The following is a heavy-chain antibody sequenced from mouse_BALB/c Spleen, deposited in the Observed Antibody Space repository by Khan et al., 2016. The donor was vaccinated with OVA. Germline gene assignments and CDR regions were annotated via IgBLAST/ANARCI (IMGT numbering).Heavy chain of an antibody. J-gene: IGHJ2*01. CDR2: IKYSGST. CDR1: GYSITSDYA. Sequence: EVQLQESGPGLVKPSQSLSLTCTVTGYSITSDYAWNWIRQFPGNKLEWMGYIKYSGSTSYNPSLKSRSSITRNTYQNQFFLQFRSVNTEDTSTSSSARSGTISTVVATDFDSWDQGTTLTVSS. D-gene: IGHD1-1*01. V-gene: IGHV3-2*02. CDR3: ARSGTISTVVATDFDS.